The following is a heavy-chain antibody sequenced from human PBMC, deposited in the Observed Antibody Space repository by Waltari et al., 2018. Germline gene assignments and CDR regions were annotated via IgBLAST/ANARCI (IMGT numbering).Heavy chain of an antibody. D-gene: IGHD1-1*01. J-gene: IGHJ4*02. CDR2: IKQDGRGK. Sequence: EVQLVESGGGLVQPGGSLRLSCAASGFTFSSYWMSCVRQAPGKGLEWVGKIKQDGRGKYYVDSGKGRFTISRDNAKNSLYLQMNSLRAEDTAVYYCARDYPGQGTDYWGQGTLVTVSS. CDR3: ARDYPGQGTDY. V-gene: IGHV3-7*01. CDR1: GFTFSSYW.